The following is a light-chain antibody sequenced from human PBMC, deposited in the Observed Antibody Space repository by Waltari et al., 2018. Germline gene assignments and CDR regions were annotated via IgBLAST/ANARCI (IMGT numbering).Light chain of an antibody. CDR3: AAWDDSLNAWV. J-gene: IGLJ3*02. V-gene: IGLV1-44*01. CDR2: IHK. CDR1: TSNIGSST. Sequence: QSVLTQPPSASGAPGQSVTISCSGSTSNIGSSTVNWYQQLPGTAPKLLISIHKEPPSGVPDRFAGSTSGTSASLAISGLQSEDEADYYCAAWDDSLNAWVFGGGTKLTVL.